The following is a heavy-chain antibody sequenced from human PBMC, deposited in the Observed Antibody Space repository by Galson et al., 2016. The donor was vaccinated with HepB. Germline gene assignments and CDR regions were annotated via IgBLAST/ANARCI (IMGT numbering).Heavy chain of an antibody. CDR1: GFTFSSYW. D-gene: IGHD3-10*01. J-gene: IGHJ4*02. Sequence: SLRLSCAASGFTFSSYWMTWVRQAPGKGLEWLSSIAGIGGGIYYADSVKGRFAISRDNSKNTLYLEMNNLRAEDTAVYYCAKYSGWGTRNFDYWGQGTLVTVSS. CDR3: AKYSGWGTRNFDY. CDR2: IAGIGGGI. V-gene: IGHV3-23*01.